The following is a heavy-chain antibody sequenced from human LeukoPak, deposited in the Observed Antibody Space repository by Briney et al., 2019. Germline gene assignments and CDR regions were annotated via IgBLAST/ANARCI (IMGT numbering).Heavy chain of an antibody. CDR2: IYYSGST. D-gene: IGHD2-21*01. CDR3: ARSGLWWGGLATYYFDY. V-gene: IGHV4-31*03. J-gene: IGHJ4*02. CDR1: GGSISSGGYY. Sequence: SQTLSLTCTVSGGSISSGGYYWSWIRQHPGKGLEWIGYIYYSGSTYYNPSLKSRVTISVDTSKNQFSLKLSSVTAADTAVYYCARSGLWWGGLATYYFDYWGQGTLVTVSS.